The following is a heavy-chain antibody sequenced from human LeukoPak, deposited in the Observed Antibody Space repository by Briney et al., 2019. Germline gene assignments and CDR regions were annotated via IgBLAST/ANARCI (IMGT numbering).Heavy chain of an antibody. V-gene: IGHV3-30*01. CDR2: ISSGGTYE. CDR3: ARDSTYYYDSGSSGPHYFDN. Sequence: GGSLRLSCAASGYTFSNYAMHWVRQAPGKGLEWVSLISSGGTYEYYADSVKGRFTISRDNSKNTLYLQLNSLRAEDTAVYYCARDSTYYYDSGSSGPHYFDNWGQGTLVTVSS. CDR1: GYTFSNYA. J-gene: IGHJ4*02. D-gene: IGHD3-10*01.